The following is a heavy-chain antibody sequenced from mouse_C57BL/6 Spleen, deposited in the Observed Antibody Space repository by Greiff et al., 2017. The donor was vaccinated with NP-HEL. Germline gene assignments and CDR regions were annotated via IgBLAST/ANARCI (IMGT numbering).Heavy chain of an antibody. CDR1: GYSFTSYY. CDR3: ALLYYGSSLYYFDY. J-gene: IGHJ2*01. V-gene: IGHV1-66*01. Sequence: VQLQQSGPELVKPGASVKISCKASGYSFTSYYIHWVKQRPGQGLEWIGWIYPGSGNTKYNEKFKGKATLTADTSSSTAYMQLSSLTSEDSAVYYCALLYYGSSLYYFDYWGQGTTLTVSS. CDR2: IYPGSGNT. D-gene: IGHD1-1*01.